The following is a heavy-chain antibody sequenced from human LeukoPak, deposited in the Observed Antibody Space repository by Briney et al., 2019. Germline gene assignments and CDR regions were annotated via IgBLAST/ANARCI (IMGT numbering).Heavy chain of an antibody. CDR1: GFTFSSYA. Sequence: PGGSLRLSCAASGFTFSSYAMHCVRQAPGKGLEWVAVISYDGSNKYYADSVKGRFTISRDNFKNTLYLQMNSLRAEDTAVYYCARPPREDYYYYYGMDVWRQGTTVTVSS. CDR2: ISYDGSNK. J-gene: IGHJ6*02. V-gene: IGHV3-30-3*01. D-gene: IGHD1-26*01. CDR3: ARPPREDYYYYYGMDV.